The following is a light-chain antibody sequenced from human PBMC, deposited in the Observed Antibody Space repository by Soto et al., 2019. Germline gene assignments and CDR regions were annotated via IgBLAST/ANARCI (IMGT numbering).Light chain of an antibody. CDR1: QSVSSY. J-gene: IGKJ1*01. Sequence: EIVLTQSPATLSLSPGERATLSCRASQSVSSYLAWYQQKPGQAPRLLIYGASSRATGIPDRFSGSGSGTDFTLTISRLEPEDFAVYYCQQYGSSPQAFGQGTTGDIK. V-gene: IGKV3-20*01. CDR2: GAS. CDR3: QQYGSSPQA.